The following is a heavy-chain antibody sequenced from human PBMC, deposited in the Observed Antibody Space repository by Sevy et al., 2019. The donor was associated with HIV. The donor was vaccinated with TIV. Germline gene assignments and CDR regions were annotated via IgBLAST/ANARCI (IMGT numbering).Heavy chain of an antibody. CDR1: GFTFRTYS. CDR3: ARDFMLFGVVSGIDY. V-gene: IGHV3-21*04. CDR2: ISDDSRYI. D-gene: IGHD3-3*01. J-gene: IGHJ4*02. Sequence: GGCLRLSCAASGFTFRTYSMNWVRQAPGKGLEWLSSISDDSRYIYYSDSVKGRFTISRANAKNFLFLQMNNLRVEDTAIYYCARDFMLFGVVSGIDYWGQGNLVTVSS.